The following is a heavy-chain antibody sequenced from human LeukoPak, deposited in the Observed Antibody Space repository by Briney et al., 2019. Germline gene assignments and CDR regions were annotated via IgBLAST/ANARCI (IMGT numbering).Heavy chain of an antibody. CDR1: GFTFSSYW. CDR2: INSDESSI. CDR3: TRGTATGDDH. D-gene: IGHD7-27*01. J-gene: IGHJ4*02. Sequence: GGSLRLSCAASGFTFSSYWMYWVRQAPGKGLVWVSRINSDESSISYADSVKGRFTISRDNAKNTLYLQMNSLRAEDTAVYYCTRGTATGDDHWGQGTLVTVSS. V-gene: IGHV3-74*01.